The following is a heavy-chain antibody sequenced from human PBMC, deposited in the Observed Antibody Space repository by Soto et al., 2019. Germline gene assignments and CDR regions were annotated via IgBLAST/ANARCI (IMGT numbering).Heavy chain of an antibody. D-gene: IGHD3-22*01. CDR1: GYTFTSYY. CDR3: ARGPRGDYYDSSGYYFFDY. CDR2: INPSGGST. J-gene: IGHJ4*02. Sequence: QVQLVQSGAEVKKPGASVKVSCKASGYTFTSYYMHWVRQAPGQGLEWMGIINPSGGSTSYAQKFQGTVTMTRDTSTSTVYMGLSSLRSEDTAVYYCARGPRGDYYDSSGYYFFDYWGQGTLVTVSS. V-gene: IGHV1-46*01.